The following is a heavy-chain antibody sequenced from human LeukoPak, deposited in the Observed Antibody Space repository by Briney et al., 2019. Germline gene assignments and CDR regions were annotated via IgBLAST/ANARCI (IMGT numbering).Heavy chain of an antibody. V-gene: IGHV3-30*18. Sequence: GRSLRLSCAASGFTFSSYDMHWVRQAPGKGLEWVAVISSDGSSKYYADSVKGRFTISRDNSRHTLYLHMNSLRPEDTAVYYCAKENTGDFDYWGQGTLVTVSS. J-gene: IGHJ4*02. CDR1: GFTFSSYD. CDR3: AKENTGDFDY. CDR2: ISSDGSSK. D-gene: IGHD3-10*01.